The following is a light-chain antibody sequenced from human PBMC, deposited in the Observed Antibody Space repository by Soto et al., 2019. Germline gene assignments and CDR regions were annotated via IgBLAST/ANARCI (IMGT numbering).Light chain of an antibody. CDR1: SSNIGAGYD. CDR3: QSSYRGLSDV. J-gene: IGLJ1*01. CDR2: GNS. V-gene: IGLV1-40*01. Sequence: QSVLTQPPSVSGAPGQWVTISCTGSSSNIGAGYDVHWYQQLPGKAPKLLIYGNSNRPSGVSDRFSGSKSGTTASLAITGLLAEDEADDYCQSSYRGLSDVFGAGTKLTVL.